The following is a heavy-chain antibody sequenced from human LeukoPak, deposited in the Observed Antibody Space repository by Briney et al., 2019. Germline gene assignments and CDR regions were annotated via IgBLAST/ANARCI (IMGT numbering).Heavy chain of an antibody. J-gene: IGHJ6*03. Sequence: SETLSLTCTVSGGSISSYYWSWIRQPPGKGLEWIGYIYYSGSTNYNPSLKSRVTISVDTSKNQFSLKLSSVTAADTAVYYCARLVVPAGYYYYYMDVWGKGTTVTVSS. V-gene: IGHV4-59*01. D-gene: IGHD2-2*01. CDR1: GGSISSYY. CDR2: IYYSGST. CDR3: ARLVVPAGYYYYYMDV.